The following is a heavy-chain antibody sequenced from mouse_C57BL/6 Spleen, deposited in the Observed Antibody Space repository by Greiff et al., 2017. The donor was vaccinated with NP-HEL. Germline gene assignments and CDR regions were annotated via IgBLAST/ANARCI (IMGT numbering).Heavy chain of an antibody. Sequence: EVQVVESGGGLVKPGGSLKLSCAASGFTFSDYGMHWVRQAPEKGLEWVAYISSGSSTIYYADTVKGRFTISRDNAKNTLFLQMTSQRSEDTAMYYCASRLYDCDVYLDYWGQGTTLTVSS. D-gene: IGHD2-4*01. J-gene: IGHJ2*01. V-gene: IGHV5-17*01. CDR2: ISSGSSTI. CDR3: ASRLYDCDVYLDY. CDR1: GFTFSDYG.